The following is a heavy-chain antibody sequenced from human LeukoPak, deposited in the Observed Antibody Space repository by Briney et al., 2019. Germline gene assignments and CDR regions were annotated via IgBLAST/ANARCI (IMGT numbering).Heavy chain of an antibody. Sequence: GGSLRLSCAASGFTVSSNYMSWVRQAPGKGLEWVSVIYSGGSTYYADSVKGRFTISRHNSENTVYLQMNSLRAEDTAVYYCASRGGFSYFGYWGQGSLVTVSS. V-gene: IGHV3-53*04. CDR2: IYSGGST. CDR3: ASRGGFSYFGY. D-gene: IGHD3-10*01. CDR1: GFTVSSNY. J-gene: IGHJ4*02.